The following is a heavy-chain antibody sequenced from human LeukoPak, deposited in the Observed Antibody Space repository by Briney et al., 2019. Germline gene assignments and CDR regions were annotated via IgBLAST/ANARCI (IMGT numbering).Heavy chain of an antibody. D-gene: IGHD5-12*01. V-gene: IGHV3-7*01. Sequence: PGGSLRLSCVASGFTFSNYWMSWVRQAPGKGLEWVANIKQDGSEKYYVDSVKGRFTISRDNGKNTLYLQMNSLGAEDTAVYYCARFRGKVDYWGQGTLVTVSS. J-gene: IGHJ4*02. CDR2: IKQDGSEK. CDR1: GFTFSNYW. CDR3: ARFRGKVDY.